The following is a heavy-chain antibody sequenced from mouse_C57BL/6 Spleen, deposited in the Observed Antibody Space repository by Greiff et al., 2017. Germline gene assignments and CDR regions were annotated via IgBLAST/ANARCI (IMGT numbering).Heavy chain of an antibody. CDR2: IWRGGST. CDR3: ATTITTVVPCAY. CDR1: GFSLTSYG. D-gene: IGHD1-1*01. J-gene: IGHJ3*01. V-gene: IGHV2-5*01. Sequence: VKLVESGPGLVQPSQSLSITCTVSGFSLTSYGVHLVRQSPGKGLELLCVIWRGGSTDYNAAFMSRLSITKDNYKSQVCFKMNSLQADDTAIYYCATTITTVVPCAYWGKGTLVTVSA.